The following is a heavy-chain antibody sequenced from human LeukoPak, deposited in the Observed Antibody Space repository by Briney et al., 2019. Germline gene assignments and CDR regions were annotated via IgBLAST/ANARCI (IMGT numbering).Heavy chain of an antibody. Sequence: GGSLRLSCAASGFTFSSYGMSWVRQAPGKGLEWVSAISGSGGSTYYADSVKGRFTISRDNSKNTVYLQMNSLRDEDTAVYYCATTRSGIYPFDYWGQGTLVTVSS. CDR1: GFTFSSYG. J-gene: IGHJ4*02. D-gene: IGHD3-10*01. V-gene: IGHV3-23*01. CDR3: ATTRSGIYPFDY. CDR2: ISGSGGST.